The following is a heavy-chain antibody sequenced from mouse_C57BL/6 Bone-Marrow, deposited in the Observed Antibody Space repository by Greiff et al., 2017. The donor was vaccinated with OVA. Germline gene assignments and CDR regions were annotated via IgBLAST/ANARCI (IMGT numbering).Heavy chain of an antibody. CDR2: IYPGDGDT. D-gene: IGHD4-1*01. J-gene: IGHJ3*01. V-gene: IGHV1-82*01. CDR1: GYAFSSSW. CDR3: AREGLGQGFAY. Sequence: QVQLQQSGPELVKPGASVKISCKASGYAFSSSWMNWVKQRPGKGLEWIGRIYPGDGDTNYNGKFKGKATLTADKSSSTAYMQLSSLTSEDSAVYFGAREGLGQGFAYWGQGTLVTVSA.